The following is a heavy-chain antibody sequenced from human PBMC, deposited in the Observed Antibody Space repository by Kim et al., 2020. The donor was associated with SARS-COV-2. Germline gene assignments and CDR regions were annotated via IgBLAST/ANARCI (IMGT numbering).Heavy chain of an antibody. CDR1: GYSFTSYW. J-gene: IGHJ5*02. CDR3: ARVTPLDRPFPVGYCSGGSCYKPNWFDP. Sequence: GESLKISCKGSGYSFTSYWIGWVRQMPGKGLEWMGIIYPGDSDTRYSPSFQGQVTISADKSISTAYLQWSSLKASDTAMYYCARVTPLDRPFPVGYCSGGSCYKPNWFDPWGQGTLVTVSS. CDR2: IYPGDSDT. V-gene: IGHV5-51*01. D-gene: IGHD2-15*01.